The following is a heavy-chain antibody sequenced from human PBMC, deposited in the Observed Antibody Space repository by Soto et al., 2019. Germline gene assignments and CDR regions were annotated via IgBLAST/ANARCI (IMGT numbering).Heavy chain of an antibody. CDR1: GGSISSGGYS. Sequence: QLQLQESGSGLVKPSQTLSLTCAVSGGSISSGGYSWSWIRQPPGKGLEWIGYIYHSGSTYYNPSLKSRVTISVDRSKNQFSLELSSVTAADTAVYYCARCTQKRSTSCYIFDYWGQGTLVTVSS. CDR2: IYHSGST. J-gene: IGHJ4*02. V-gene: IGHV4-30-2*01. CDR3: ARCTQKRSTSCYIFDY. D-gene: IGHD2-2*01.